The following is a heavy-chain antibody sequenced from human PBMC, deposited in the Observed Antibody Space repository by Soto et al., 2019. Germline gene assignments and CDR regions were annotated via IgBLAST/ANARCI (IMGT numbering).Heavy chain of an antibody. Sequence: QVQLVQSGAEVKKPGATVKVSCKASGYIFTRSGINWLRQAPGQGLEWMGCISAYGDSNYSEKIQDRVSLTTDTYTNTAYMELRSLGSYDTGVYYCARGGGDYDVWGQGTKITVSS. V-gene: IGHV1-18*01. CDR2: ISAYGDS. CDR1: GYIFTRSG. D-gene: IGHD2-21*01. CDR3: ARGGGDYDV. J-gene: IGHJ3*01.